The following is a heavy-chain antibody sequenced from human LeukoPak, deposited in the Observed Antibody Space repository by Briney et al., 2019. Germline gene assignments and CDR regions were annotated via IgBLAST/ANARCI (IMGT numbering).Heavy chain of an antibody. Sequence: PSETLSLTCTVSGGSISSSSYYWGWIRQPPGKGLEWIGYIYYSGSTNYNPSLKSRVTISVDTSKNQFSLKLSSVTAADTAVYYCARDSPIAYYDFWSGYSPGMDVWGQGTTVTVSS. V-gene: IGHV4-61*01. CDR2: IYYSGST. CDR1: GGSISSSSYY. J-gene: IGHJ6*02. CDR3: ARDSPIAYYDFWSGYSPGMDV. D-gene: IGHD3-3*01.